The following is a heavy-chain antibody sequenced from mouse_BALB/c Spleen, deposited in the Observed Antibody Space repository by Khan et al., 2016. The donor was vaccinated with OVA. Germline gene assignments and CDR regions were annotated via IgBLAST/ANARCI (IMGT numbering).Heavy chain of an antibody. CDR2: ISSGGDNI. CDR1: GFTFSTYA. CDR3: ARHNYGPFAY. D-gene: IGHD1-1*01. V-gene: IGHV5-9-3*01. J-gene: IGHJ3*01. Sequence: EVELVESGGDLVKPGGSLKLSCSASGFTFSTYAMSWVRQTPEKRLEWVATISSGGDNIFYPDSGTGRFTIPRDNANNTLYLQMSSLGSEDTAMYYCARHNYGPFAYWGQGTLVTVSA.